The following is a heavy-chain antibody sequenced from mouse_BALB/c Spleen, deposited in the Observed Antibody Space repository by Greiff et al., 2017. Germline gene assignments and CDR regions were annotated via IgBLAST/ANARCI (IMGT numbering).Heavy chain of an antibody. J-gene: IGHJ2*01. Sequence: VKLMESGPGLVQPSQSLSITCTVSGFSLTSYGVHWVRQSPGKGLEWLGVIWSGGSTDYNAAFISRLSISKDNSKSQVFFKMNSLQANDTAIYYCARNDGQRGDYFDYWGQGTTLTVSS. V-gene: IGHV2-2*02. CDR2: IWSGGST. D-gene: IGHD2-3*01. CDR1: GFSLTSYG. CDR3: ARNDGQRGDYFDY.